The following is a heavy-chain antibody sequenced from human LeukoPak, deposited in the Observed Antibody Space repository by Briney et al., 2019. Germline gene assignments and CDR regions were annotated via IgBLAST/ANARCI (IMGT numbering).Heavy chain of an antibody. J-gene: IGHJ5*02. CDR1: GYTFTGYY. CDR2: INPNSGGT. CDR3: ARALVEVWFGDEFDP. D-gene: IGHD3-10*01. V-gene: IGHV1-2*02. Sequence: ASVKVSCKASGYTFTGYYMHWVRQAPGQGLEWMGWINPNSGGTNYAQKFQGRVTMTRDTSISTAYMELSRLRSDDTAVYYCARALVEVWFGDEFDPWGQGTLVTVSS.